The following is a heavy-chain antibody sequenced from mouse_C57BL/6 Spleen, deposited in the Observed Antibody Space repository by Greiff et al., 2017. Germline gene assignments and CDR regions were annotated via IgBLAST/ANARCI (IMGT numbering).Heavy chain of an antibody. CDR2: IDPEDGDT. J-gene: IGHJ3*01. V-gene: IGHV14-1*01. CDR3: TPYYYGSSWAY. Sequence: VQLQQSGAELVRPGASVKLSCTASGFNIKDYYMHWVKQRPEQGLEWIGRIDPEDGDTEYAPKFQGKATMTADTSSNTAYLQLSSLTSEDTAVYYCTPYYYGSSWAYWGQGTLVTVSA. D-gene: IGHD1-1*01. CDR1: GFNIKDYY.